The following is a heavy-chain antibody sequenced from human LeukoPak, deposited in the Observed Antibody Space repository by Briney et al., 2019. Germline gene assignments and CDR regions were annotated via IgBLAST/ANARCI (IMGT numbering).Heavy chain of an antibody. CDR3: IRDFRSADL. Sequence: GGSLRLSCVASGFSFSNYWMHWVRQPPGKGLVWVSRIYVDGRTTNYADSVKGRFTISRDNAKNTVYLEMNSLSVEDTATYYCIRDFRSADLWGQGTLVTVTS. CDR2: IYVDGRTT. CDR1: GFSFSNYW. J-gene: IGHJ5*02. V-gene: IGHV3-74*01.